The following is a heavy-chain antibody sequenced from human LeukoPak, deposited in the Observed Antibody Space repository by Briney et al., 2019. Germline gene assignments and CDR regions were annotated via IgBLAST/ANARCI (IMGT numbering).Heavy chain of an antibody. CDR3: AREGGITMIVVVSDAFDI. CDR2: IYTSGST. CDR1: GGSISSGSYY. Sequence: PSETLSLTCTVSGGSISSGSYYWSWIRQPAGKGLEWIGRIYTSGSTNYNPSLKSRVTISVDTSKNQFSLKLSSVTAADTAVYYCAREGGITMIVVVSDAFDIWGQGTMVTVSS. V-gene: IGHV4-61*02. J-gene: IGHJ3*02. D-gene: IGHD3-22*01.